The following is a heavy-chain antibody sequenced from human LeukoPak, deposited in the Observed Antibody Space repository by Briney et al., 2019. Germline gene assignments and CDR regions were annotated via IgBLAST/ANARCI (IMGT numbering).Heavy chain of an antibody. Sequence: ASVKVSCKASGYTFSNYGISWVRQVPGQGLEWMGWISSYNGNAKYAQTFEGRVTMTTDTSTTTTYMELTSLRSDDTAVYYCAREGYCSGTSCYLDYWGQGTLVTVSS. CDR1: GYTFSNYG. CDR2: ISSYNGNA. CDR3: AREGYCSGTSCYLDY. J-gene: IGHJ4*02. D-gene: IGHD2-15*01. V-gene: IGHV1-18*01.